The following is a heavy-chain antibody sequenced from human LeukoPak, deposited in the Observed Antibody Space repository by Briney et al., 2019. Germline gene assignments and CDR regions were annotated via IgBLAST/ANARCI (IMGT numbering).Heavy chain of an antibody. Sequence: TSETLSLTRAVYGGSISGYYWSWIRQPPGKGLEWVGEIHYTGGTSYNPSLKSRATISIDTSKNQLSLKLSSVTAADTAVYYCARGNILSGYCFDSWGQGTLVTVSS. CDR2: IHYTGGT. CDR1: GGSISGYY. J-gene: IGHJ4*02. V-gene: IGHV4-34*01. D-gene: IGHD3-9*01. CDR3: ARGNILSGYCFDS.